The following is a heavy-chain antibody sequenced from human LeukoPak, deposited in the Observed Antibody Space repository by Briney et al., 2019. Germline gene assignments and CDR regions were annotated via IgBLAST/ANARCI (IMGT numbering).Heavy chain of an antibody. Sequence: GGSLRLSCAASGFTFSTYWMHWVRQSPGKGLVWVSRINGDGSSTAYADSVKGRFTIPRDNAENTLYLQMNSLRADDTAVYYCARDTYYYGTGFDYWGQGALVTVSS. CDR1: GFTFSTYW. J-gene: IGHJ4*02. D-gene: IGHD3-10*01. V-gene: IGHV3-74*01. CDR3: ARDTYYYGTGFDY. CDR2: INGDGSST.